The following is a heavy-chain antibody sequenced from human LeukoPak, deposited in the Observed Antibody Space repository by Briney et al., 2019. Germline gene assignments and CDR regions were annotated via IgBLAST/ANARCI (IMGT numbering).Heavy chain of an antibody. V-gene: IGHV4-4*07. J-gene: IGHJ3*02. CDR2: FYTSGST. CDR1: GGSISSYY. CDR3: ARDSGPYSGYDLGSLVGAFDI. D-gene: IGHD5-12*01. Sequence: PSETLSLTCTVSGGSISSYYWSWIRQPAGKGLEWIGRFYTSGSTNYNPSLKSRVTMSVDTSKNQFSLKLSSVTAADTAVYYCARDSGPYSGYDLGSLVGAFDIWGQGTMVTVSS.